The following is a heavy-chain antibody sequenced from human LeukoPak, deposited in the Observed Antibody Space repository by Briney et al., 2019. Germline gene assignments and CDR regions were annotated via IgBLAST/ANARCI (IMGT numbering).Heavy chain of an antibody. J-gene: IGHJ3*02. Sequence: ASVKVSCKASGYTFLGYYMHWVRQAPGQGLEWMGWINPNSGGTKYAQKFQGGVTMTRDTCISTAYMGMSRLRSDNTGVYYCARAGKLMITMVRGALASKKGFDIWGQGTMVTVSS. CDR1: GYTFLGYY. CDR2: INPNSGGT. CDR3: ARAGKLMITMVRGALASKKGFDI. V-gene: IGHV1-2*02. D-gene: IGHD3-10*01.